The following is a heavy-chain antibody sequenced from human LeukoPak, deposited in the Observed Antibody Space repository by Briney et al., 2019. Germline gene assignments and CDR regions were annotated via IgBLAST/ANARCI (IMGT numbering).Heavy chain of an antibody. D-gene: IGHD3-10*01. J-gene: IGHJ5*02. CDR3: AKGSGRPNWFDP. CDR1: GFTFSSYA. Sequence: PGGSLRLSCAASGFTFSSYAMHWVRQAPGKGLEWVAVISYDGSNKYYADSVKGRFTISRDNSKNTLYLQMNSLRAEDTAVYYCAKGSGRPNWFDPWGQGTLVTVSS. V-gene: IGHV3-30-3*01. CDR2: ISYDGSNK.